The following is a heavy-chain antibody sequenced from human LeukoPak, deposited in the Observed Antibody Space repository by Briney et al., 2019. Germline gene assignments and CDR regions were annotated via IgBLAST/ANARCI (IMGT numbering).Heavy chain of an antibody. V-gene: IGHV4-39*01. Sequence: SETLSLTCIVSGGSISSSNYYWGWIRQPPGKGLEWIGSVYYSGSIYHNPSLKSRVTISVDTSKNQFSLKLSSVTAADTAVYYCARYGVNNNLFDPWGQGTLVTVSS. J-gene: IGHJ5*02. CDR2: VYYSGSI. CDR1: GGSISSSNYY. D-gene: IGHD3-10*01. CDR3: ARYGVNNNLFDP.